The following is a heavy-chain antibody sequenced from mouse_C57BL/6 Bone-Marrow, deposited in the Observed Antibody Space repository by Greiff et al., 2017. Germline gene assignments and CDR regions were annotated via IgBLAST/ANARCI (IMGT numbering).Heavy chain of an antibody. CDR3: ARIDWDWFAY. J-gene: IGHJ3*01. CDR2: INPNNGGT. CDR1: GYTFTDYN. D-gene: IGHD4-1*01. V-gene: IGHV1-18*01. Sequence: VQLKQSGPELVKPGASVKIPCKASGYTFTDYNMDWVKQSHGKSLGWIGDINPNNGGTIYNQKFKGKATLTVDKSSSTAYMELRSLTSEDTAVYYCARIDWDWFAYWGQGTLVTVSA.